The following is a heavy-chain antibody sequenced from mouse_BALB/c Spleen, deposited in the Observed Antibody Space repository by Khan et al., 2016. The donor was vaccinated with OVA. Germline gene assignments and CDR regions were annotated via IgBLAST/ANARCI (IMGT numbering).Heavy chain of an antibody. V-gene: IGHV1-4*01. CDR2: INPNNGNT. D-gene: IGHD2-14*01. CDR1: GYTFTSYT. J-gene: IGHJ3*01. CDR3: ERDGDDYRNDGWFAY. Sequence: QIQLVQSGAELARPGASVKMSCKASGYTFTSYTIHWIKLRPGQGLEWIGYINPNNGNTNYNQKFKDKATLTADKSSTTVYMQLSSLTSDDSAVYNCERDGDDYRNDGWFAYGGQGTLVTGSA.